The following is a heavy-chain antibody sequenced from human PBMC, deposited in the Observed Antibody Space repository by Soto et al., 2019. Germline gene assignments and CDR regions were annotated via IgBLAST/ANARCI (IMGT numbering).Heavy chain of an antibody. D-gene: IGHD1-1*01. V-gene: IGHV4-34*01. CDR3: ARRYGYSFDY. CDR2: IHHSGIT. J-gene: IGHJ4*02. Sequence: SETLSLTCDVYGGSFSAYYWTWIRQSPGKGLEWIGEIHHSGITNYNPPLKSRVTISVDTSKNQFSLKLTSVTAADTAVYYCARRYGYSFDYWGQGTLVTVS. CDR1: GGSFSAYY.